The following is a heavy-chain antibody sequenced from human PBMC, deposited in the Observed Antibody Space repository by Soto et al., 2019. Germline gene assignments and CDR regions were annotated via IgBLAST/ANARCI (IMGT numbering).Heavy chain of an antibody. CDR2: ISAYNGNT. J-gene: IGHJ4*02. Sequence: GESLKISCKASGYTFTSYGISWVRQAPGQGLEWMGWISAYNGNTNYAQKLQGRVTMTTDTSTSTAYMELRSLRSDDTAVYYCARDSPRPRYGSGAFDYWGQGTLVTVSS. CDR3: ARDSPRPRYGSGAFDY. D-gene: IGHD3-10*01. V-gene: IGHV1-18*01. CDR1: GYTFTSYG.